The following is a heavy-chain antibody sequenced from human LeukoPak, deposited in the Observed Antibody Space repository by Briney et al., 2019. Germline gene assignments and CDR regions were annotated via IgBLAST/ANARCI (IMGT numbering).Heavy chain of an antibody. V-gene: IGHV4-34*10. Sequence: SETLSLTCAVYGGSFSGYSWTWIRQPPGKGLEWIGEINHSEATNYNPSLKNRSAISMESSKKQFYLNLNSVTAADTAVYFCARTTYDRPRVIRDWSRGTLVTVSS. CDR1: GGSFSGYS. J-gene: IGHJ4*02. CDR3: ARTTYDRPRVIRD. CDR2: INHSEAT. D-gene: IGHD5-12*01.